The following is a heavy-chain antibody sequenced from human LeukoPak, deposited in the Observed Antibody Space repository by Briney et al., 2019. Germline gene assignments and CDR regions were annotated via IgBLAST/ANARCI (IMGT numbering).Heavy chain of an antibody. CDR1: GFTFDDYA. Sequence: GGSLRLSCAASGFTFDDYAMHWVRQAPGKGLERVSGISWNSGSIGYADSVKGRFTISRDNAKNSLYLQMNSLRAEDMALYYCAKDPQRWLQSGTFFDYWGQGTLVTVSS. V-gene: IGHV3-9*03. CDR2: ISWNSGSI. D-gene: IGHD5-24*01. J-gene: IGHJ4*02. CDR3: AKDPQRWLQSGTFFDY.